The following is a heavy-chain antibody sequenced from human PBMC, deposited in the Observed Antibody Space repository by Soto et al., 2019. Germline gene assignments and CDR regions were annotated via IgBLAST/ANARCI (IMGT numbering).Heavy chain of an antibody. CDR2: INGDGSSI. J-gene: IGHJ4*02. V-gene: IGHV3-74*03. CDR1: GFPFSSYW. Sequence: GGSLRLSCAASGFPFSSYWMHWVRQAPGKGLVWVSRINGDGSSITYADSVKGRFTISRDNAKNTLYLQMNSMRAEDAAVYYCTRRGCSTTGCYFNWGRGTLVTVSS. D-gene: IGHD2-2*01. CDR3: TRRGCSTTGCYFN.